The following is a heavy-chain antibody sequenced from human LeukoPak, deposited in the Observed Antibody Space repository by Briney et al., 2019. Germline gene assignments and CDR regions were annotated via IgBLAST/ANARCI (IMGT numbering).Heavy chain of an antibody. J-gene: IGHJ4*02. D-gene: IGHD4-23*01. CDR2: ISYDGSNK. CDR3: AKDLSRWYPDY. V-gene: IGHV3-30*18. Sequence: GGSLRLSCAASGFTVSSYGMHWVRQAPGKGLEWVAVISYDGSNKYYADSVKGRFTISRGNSKNTLYLQMNSLRAEDTAVYYCAKDLSRWYPDYWGQGTLVTVSS. CDR1: GFTVSSYG.